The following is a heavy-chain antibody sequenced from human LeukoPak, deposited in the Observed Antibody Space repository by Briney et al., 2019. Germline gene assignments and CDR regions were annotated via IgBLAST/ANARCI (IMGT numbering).Heavy chain of an antibody. CDR1: GFTFSSYE. J-gene: IGHJ4*02. D-gene: IGHD6-19*01. CDR3: AKEYSSGWYYFVY. CDR2: ISSSGSTI. V-gene: IGHV3-48*03. Sequence: GGSLRLSCAASGFTFSSYEMNWVRQAPGKGLEWVSYISSSGSTIYYADSVKGRFTISRDNSKNTLSLQMNSLGAEDTAIYYCAKEYSSGWYYFVYWGQGTLVTVSS.